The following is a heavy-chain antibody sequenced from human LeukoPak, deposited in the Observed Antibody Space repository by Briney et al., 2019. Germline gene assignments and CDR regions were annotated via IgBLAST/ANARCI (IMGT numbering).Heavy chain of an antibody. CDR2: IYYSGSTY. Sequence: SETLSLTCTVSGGSVNSGNYYWSWIRQPPGKGLEWIGYIYYSGSTYYYNPSLESRVTISLDTSKNQFSLKLNSLTAADTAVYYCARDQEWELQSSRYFDYWGQGTLVTVSS. V-gene: IGHV4-61*01. CDR3: ARDQEWELQSSRYFDY. J-gene: IGHJ4*02. D-gene: IGHD1-26*01. CDR1: GGSVNSGNYY.